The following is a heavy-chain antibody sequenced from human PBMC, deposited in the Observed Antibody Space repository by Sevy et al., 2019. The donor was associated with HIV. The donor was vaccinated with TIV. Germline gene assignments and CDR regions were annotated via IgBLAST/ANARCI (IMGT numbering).Heavy chain of an antibody. Sequence: SETLSLTCSVSGGSISGSDYYWGWVRQPPGKSLEWIGSIYYSGSTYYNPSLKSRVTISVDTSKNHFSLKLSSVTAADTAVYYCARRRVEDYYGSGTPPLVNGAFDIWGQGTMVTVSS. V-gene: IGHV4-39*02. D-gene: IGHD3-10*01. CDR2: IYYSGST. CDR1: GGSISGSDYY. CDR3: ARRRVEDYYGSGTPPLVNGAFDI. J-gene: IGHJ3*02.